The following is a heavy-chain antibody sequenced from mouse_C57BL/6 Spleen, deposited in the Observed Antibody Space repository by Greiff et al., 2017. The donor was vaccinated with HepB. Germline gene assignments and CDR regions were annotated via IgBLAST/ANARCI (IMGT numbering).Heavy chain of an antibody. D-gene: IGHD2-5*01. Sequence: VQLQQSDAELVKPGASVKISCKVSGYTFTDHTIHWMKQRPEQGLEWIGYIYPRDGSTKYNEKFKGKATLTADKSSSTAYMQLNSLTSGDSAVYFCERGDSNYEGWFAYWGQGTLDTVSA. CDR2: IYPRDGST. J-gene: IGHJ3*01. CDR3: ERGDSNYEGWFAY. V-gene: IGHV1-78*01. CDR1: GYTFTDHT.